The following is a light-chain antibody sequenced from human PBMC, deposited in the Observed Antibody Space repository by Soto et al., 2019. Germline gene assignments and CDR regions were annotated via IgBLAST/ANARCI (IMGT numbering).Light chain of an antibody. Sequence: IQLTQSPSSLSASVGDRVTITCRASQGISSYLAWYQQKPGKAPKLLIYAASTLQSGVPSRFSGSGSGTDFTLTISRMEPEDFAVYYCQQYGSSPTFGGGTKVDVK. CDR2: AAS. V-gene: IGKV1-9*01. CDR3: QQYGSSPT. J-gene: IGKJ4*01. CDR1: QGISSY.